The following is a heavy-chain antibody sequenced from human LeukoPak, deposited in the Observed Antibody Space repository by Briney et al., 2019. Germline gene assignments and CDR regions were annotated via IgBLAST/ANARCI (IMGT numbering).Heavy chain of an antibody. J-gene: IGHJ4*02. Sequence: ASETLSLTCTVSSGSISTSNYYWGWVRQPPGKALEWIGNIFYSGSTYYSPSLKSRVTISADTSKNQFSLKLSSVTAADTAVYYCASRKLGNDYWGQGTLVTVSS. CDR1: SGSISTSNYY. CDR2: IFYSGST. D-gene: IGHD7-27*01. V-gene: IGHV4-39*07. CDR3: ASRKLGNDY.